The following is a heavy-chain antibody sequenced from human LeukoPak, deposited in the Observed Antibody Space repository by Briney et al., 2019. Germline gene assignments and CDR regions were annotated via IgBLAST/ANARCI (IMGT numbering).Heavy chain of an antibody. D-gene: IGHD6-13*01. CDR2: IYYSGST. J-gene: IGHJ6*02. Sequence: SETLSLTCTVSGGSISSYYWSWIRQPPGKGLEWVGYIYYSGSTNYNPSLKSRVTISVDTSKNQFSLKLSSVTAADTAVYYGAREERYSSSWGRYYYYGMDVWGQGTTVTVSS. CDR3: AREERYSSSWGRYYYYGMDV. CDR1: GGSISSYY. V-gene: IGHV4-59*12.